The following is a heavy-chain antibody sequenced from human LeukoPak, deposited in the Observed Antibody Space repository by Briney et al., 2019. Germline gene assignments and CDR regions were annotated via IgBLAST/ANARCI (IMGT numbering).Heavy chain of an antibody. CDR1: GFIFSSYG. Sequence: PGGSLRLSCAASGFIFSSYGMHWVRQAPGKGLEWVAFIRYDGSNKYYADSVKGRFTISRDNSKNTLYLQMNSLRAEDTAVYYCARDRSGDIVLMVYTPNWFDPWGQGTLVTVSS. CDR2: IRYDGSNK. J-gene: IGHJ5*02. D-gene: IGHD2-8*01. V-gene: IGHV3-30*02. CDR3: ARDRSGDIVLMVYTPNWFDP.